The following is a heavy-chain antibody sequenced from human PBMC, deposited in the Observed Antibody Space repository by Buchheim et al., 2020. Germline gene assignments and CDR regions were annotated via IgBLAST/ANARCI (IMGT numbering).Heavy chain of an antibody. J-gene: IGHJ6*02. Sequence: EVQLLESGGGLVQPGGSLRLSCAASGFTFSSYWMHWVRQAPGKGLVWVSRINSDGSSTSYADSVKGRFTISRDNAKNTLYLQMNSLRAEDTAVYYCASLMGSGSYYRLLWYGMDVWGQGTT. CDR1: GFTFSSYW. D-gene: IGHD3-10*01. CDR2: INSDGSST. CDR3: ASLMGSGSYYRLLWYGMDV. V-gene: IGHV3-74*02.